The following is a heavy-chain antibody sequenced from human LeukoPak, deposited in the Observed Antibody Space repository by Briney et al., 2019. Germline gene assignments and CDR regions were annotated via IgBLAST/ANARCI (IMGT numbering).Heavy chain of an antibody. J-gene: IGHJ5*02. CDR1: GGSISSSSYY. CDR3: ASSSSWFNWFDP. D-gene: IGHD6-13*01. V-gene: IGHV4-39*07. CDR2: ICYSGST. Sequence: SETLSLTCTVSGGSISSSSYYWGWIRQPPGKGLEWIGSICYSGSTYYNPSLKSRVTISVDTSKNQFSLKLSSVTAADTAVYYCASSSSWFNWFDPWGQGTLVTVSS.